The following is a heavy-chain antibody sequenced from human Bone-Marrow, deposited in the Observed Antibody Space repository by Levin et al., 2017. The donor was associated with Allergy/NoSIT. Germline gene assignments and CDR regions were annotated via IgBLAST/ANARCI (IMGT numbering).Heavy chain of an antibody. D-gene: IGHD3-22*01. J-gene: IGHJ5*02. Sequence: PGGSLRLSCAVSGFTFSSYAMSWVRQAPGKGLEWVSAISGSGGSTYYADSVKGRFTISRDNSKNTLYLQMNSLRAEDTAVYYWAKEKDSSGYGVNWFDPWGQGTLVTVSS. CDR3: AKEKDSSGYGVNWFDP. V-gene: IGHV3-23*01. CDR2: ISGSGGST. CDR1: GFTFSSYA.